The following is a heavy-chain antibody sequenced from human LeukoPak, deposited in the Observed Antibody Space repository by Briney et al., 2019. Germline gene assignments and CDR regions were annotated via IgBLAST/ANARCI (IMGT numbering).Heavy chain of an antibody. D-gene: IGHD3-16*01. Sequence: GGSLRLPCAASGFAFSTYWMTWVRQAPGKGLEWVANINQDGSGTYYVDSVTGRFTISRDNAKSSLYLQVNSLRAEDSAVYYCAKGDPVSGVYWGRGTLVTVSS. CDR2: INQDGSGT. J-gene: IGHJ4*02. CDR3: AKGDPVSGVY. CDR1: GFAFSTYW. V-gene: IGHV3-7*01.